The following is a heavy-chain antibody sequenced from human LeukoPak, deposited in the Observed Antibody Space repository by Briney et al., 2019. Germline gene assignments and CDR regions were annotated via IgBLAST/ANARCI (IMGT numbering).Heavy chain of an antibody. V-gene: IGHV3-23*01. J-gene: IGHJ4*02. D-gene: IGHD6-19*01. Sequence: GGSLRLSCAASGFTFSSYSMTWVRQATGKGLEWVSVISSSGGATDYAGSVKGRFTISRDNSKNTLYLKMSSLRAEDTAVYYCMKVGSGWSFDYWGQGTLVTVSS. CDR3: MKVGSGWSFDY. CDR1: GFTFSSYS. CDR2: ISSSGGAT.